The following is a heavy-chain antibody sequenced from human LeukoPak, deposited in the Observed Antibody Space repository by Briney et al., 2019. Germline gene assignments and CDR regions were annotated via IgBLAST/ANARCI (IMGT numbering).Heavy chain of an antibody. CDR1: GFTFSSYS. V-gene: IGHV3-21*01. CDR3: AGSGSLDY. J-gene: IGHJ4*02. Sequence: GGSLRLSCAASGFTFSSYSMNWVRQAPGKGLEWVSSISSSRYIYYADSVKGRFTISRDNAKNSLYLQMNSLRAEDTAVYYCAGSGSLDYWGQGTLVTVSS. CDR2: ISSSRYI.